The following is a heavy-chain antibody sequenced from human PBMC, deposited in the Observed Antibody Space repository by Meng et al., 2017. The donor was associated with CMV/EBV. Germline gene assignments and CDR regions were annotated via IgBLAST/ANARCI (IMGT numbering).Heavy chain of an antibody. Sequence: GESLKISCAASGFTFSSYGMHWVRQAPGKGLEWVAVIWYDGSNKYYADSVKGRFTISRDNSKNTLYLQMNSLRAEDTAVYYCARGGDPGDLPSSYYYGMDVWGQGTTVTVSS. D-gene: IGHD7-27*01. V-gene: IGHV3-33*01. CDR2: IWYDGSNK. CDR3: ARGGDPGDLPSSYYYGMDV. J-gene: IGHJ6*02. CDR1: GFTFSSYG.